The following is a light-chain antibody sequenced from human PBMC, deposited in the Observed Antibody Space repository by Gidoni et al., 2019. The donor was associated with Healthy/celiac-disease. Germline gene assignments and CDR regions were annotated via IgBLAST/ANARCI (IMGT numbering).Light chain of an antibody. CDR2: AAS. J-gene: IGKJ1*01. Sequence: AIRMTESPSSFSASTGDRVTITCRASQGISSYLAWYQQKPGKAPKLLIYAASTLQSGVPSRFSGSGSGTDFPLTISCLQSEDFATYYCQQYYSYPPFTFGQGTKVEIK. CDR1: QGISSY. CDR3: QQYYSYPPFT. V-gene: IGKV1-8*01.